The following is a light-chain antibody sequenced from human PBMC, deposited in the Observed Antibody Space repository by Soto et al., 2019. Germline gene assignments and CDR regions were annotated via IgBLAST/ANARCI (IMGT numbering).Light chain of an antibody. CDR2: GAS. CDR1: QSVSSY. CDR3: QQYGYSPFT. V-gene: IGKV3-20*01. J-gene: IGKJ3*01. Sequence: EIVLTQSPGTLSLSPGERATLSCRASQSVSSYLAWYQQKAGQAPRLLIYGASSRATGIPERFSGSGSGTDFTLTITRLEPEDFAVYCCQQYGYSPFTFGPGTKVDIK.